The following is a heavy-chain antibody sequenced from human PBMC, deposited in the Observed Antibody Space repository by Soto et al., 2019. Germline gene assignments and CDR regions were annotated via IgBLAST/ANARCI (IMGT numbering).Heavy chain of an antibody. V-gene: IGHV3-72*01. Sequence: EVQLLESGGGLVQPGGSLRLSCAASGFDFRHHPMDWVRQAPGKGLEWVGRSSYKADNSGPDYAASAKGRFTISRDESKSTLNLQMSSLRTEDSAVFYCVCWLWGIGHWGQGTLVTVSP. CDR1: GFDFRHHP. CDR3: VCWLWGIGH. CDR2: SSYKADNSGP. D-gene: IGHD3-16*01. J-gene: IGHJ4*02.